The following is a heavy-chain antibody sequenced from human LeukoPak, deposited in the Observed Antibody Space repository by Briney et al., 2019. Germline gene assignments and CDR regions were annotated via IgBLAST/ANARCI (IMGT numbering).Heavy chain of an antibody. D-gene: IGHD2/OR15-2a*01. CDR2: IDNDGSST. Sequence: GGSLRLSCAASGFTFSSRWMHWVRQAPGKGLVWVSRIDNDGSSTVYADSVEGRFTMFKDNAKNTVYLQMNSLRAEDTAVYYCATNKYSYYFDYWGQGTLVTVSS. CDR1: GFTFSSRW. J-gene: IGHJ4*02. CDR3: ATNKYSYYFDY. V-gene: IGHV3-74*01.